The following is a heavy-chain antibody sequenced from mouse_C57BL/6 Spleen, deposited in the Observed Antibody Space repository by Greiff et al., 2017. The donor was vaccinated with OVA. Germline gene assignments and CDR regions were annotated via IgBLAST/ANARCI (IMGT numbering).Heavy chain of an antibody. J-gene: IGHJ4*01. Sequence: VQLKQSGPELVKPGASVKISCKASGYSFTDYNMNWVKQSNGKSLEWIGVINPNYGTTSYNQKFKGKATLTVDQSSSTAYMQLNSLTSEDSAVYYCASLAYYSNYSRHYYAMDYWGQGTSVTVSS. D-gene: IGHD2-5*01. CDR1: GYSFTDYN. CDR3: ASLAYYSNYSRHYYAMDY. V-gene: IGHV1-39*01. CDR2: INPNYGTT.